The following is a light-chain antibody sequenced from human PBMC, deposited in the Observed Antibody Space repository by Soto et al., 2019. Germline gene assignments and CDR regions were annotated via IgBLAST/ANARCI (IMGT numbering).Light chain of an antibody. CDR1: QSVSAN. CDR3: HQYNNWPFT. V-gene: IGKV3-15*01. CDR2: GSS. J-gene: IGKJ3*01. Sequence: EIVMTQSPATLSVSPGERATLSCRASQSVSANLAWYQQKPGQAPRLLIYGSSARATGIPARVSGSGSGTEFTLTISSLQSEDFAVYYYHQYNNWPFTFGPGTKVDIK.